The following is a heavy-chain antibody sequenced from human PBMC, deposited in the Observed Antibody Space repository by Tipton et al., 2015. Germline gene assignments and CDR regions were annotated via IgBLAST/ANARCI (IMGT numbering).Heavy chain of an antibody. D-gene: IGHD4-17*01. CDR2: IYHSGST. Sequence: TLSLTCAVSGYSISSGYYWGWIRQPPGKGLEWIGNIYHSGSTYYNPSLKSRVTISVDTSKNQFSLKLSSVTAADTAVYYCARSRYTVTPDSWGQGTLVTVSS. CDR3: ARSRYTVTPDS. V-gene: IGHV4-38-2*01. J-gene: IGHJ4*02. CDR1: GYSISSGYY.